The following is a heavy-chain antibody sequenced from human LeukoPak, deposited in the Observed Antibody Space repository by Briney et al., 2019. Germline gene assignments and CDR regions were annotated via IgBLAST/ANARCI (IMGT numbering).Heavy chain of an antibody. D-gene: IGHD3-16*02. CDR2: INHSGST. CDR1: GGSFSGYY. J-gene: IGHJ4*02. CDR3: ARGHRGYDYVWGSYRRTFVDY. Sequence: SETLSLTCAVYGGSFSGYYWSWLRQPPGKGLEWIGEINHSGSTNYNPSLKSRVTISVDTSKNQFSLKLSSVTAADTAVYYCARGHRGYDYVWGSYRRTFVDYWGQGTLVTVSS. V-gene: IGHV4-34*01.